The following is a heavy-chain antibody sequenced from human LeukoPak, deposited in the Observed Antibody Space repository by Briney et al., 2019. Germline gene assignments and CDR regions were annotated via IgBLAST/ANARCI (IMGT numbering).Heavy chain of an antibody. CDR3: ARESYSSSWYRAFDI. V-gene: IGHV3-33*01. CDR2: IWYDGSNK. J-gene: IGHJ3*02. CDR1: GFTFSSYG. Sequence: PGGSLRLSCAASGFTFSSYGMHWVRQAPGKGLEWVAVIWYDGSNKYYADSVKGRFTISRDNSKNTLYLQMNSLRAEDTAVYYCARESYSSSWYRAFDIWGQGTMVTVSS. D-gene: IGHD6-13*01.